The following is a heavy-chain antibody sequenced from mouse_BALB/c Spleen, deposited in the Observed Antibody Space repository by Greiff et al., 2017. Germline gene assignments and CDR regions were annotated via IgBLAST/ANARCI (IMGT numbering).Heavy chain of an antibody. V-gene: IGHV1-80*01. J-gene: IGHJ4*01. CDR1: GYAFSSYW. D-gene: IGHD2-3*01. CDR2: IYPGDGDT. Sequence: VQLQQSGAELVRPGSSVKISCKASGYAFSSYWMNWVKQRPGQGLEWIGQIYPGDGDTNYNGKFKGKATLTADKSSSTAYMQLSSLTSEDSAVYFCARCPDGYYAMDYWGQGTSVTVSS. CDR3: ARCPDGYYAMDY.